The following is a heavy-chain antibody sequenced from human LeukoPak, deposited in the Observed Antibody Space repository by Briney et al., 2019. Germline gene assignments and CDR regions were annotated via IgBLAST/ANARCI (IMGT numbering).Heavy chain of an antibody. Sequence: GVSLRLSCAASGFTLDDYAMQWVREAPGKGREGGSGISWDSGSIVYADCVKGRFTISRDNAKHSLYMQMTSLRAEDTALSYCEEDITMIVVEGPFDIWGQGTMVTVSS. V-gene: IGHV3-9*01. CDR3: EEDITMIVVEGPFDI. J-gene: IGHJ3*02. D-gene: IGHD3-22*01. CDR2: ISWDSGSI. CDR1: GFTLDDYA.